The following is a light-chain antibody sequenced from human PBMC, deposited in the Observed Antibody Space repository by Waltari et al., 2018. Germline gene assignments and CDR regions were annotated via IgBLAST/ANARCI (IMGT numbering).Light chain of an antibody. CDR1: QSISRY. V-gene: IGKV3-20*01. J-gene: IGKJ2*01. CDR3: QKYGSSPYT. CDR2: IIS. Sequence: EIVLTQSPGTLSLSPGERATLSCRASQSISRYLAWYQQKPGQAPRLLIYIISSRVTGIPDRFSGSGSGTDFTLTISRLEPEDVAVYYCQKYGSSPYTFGQGTKLE.